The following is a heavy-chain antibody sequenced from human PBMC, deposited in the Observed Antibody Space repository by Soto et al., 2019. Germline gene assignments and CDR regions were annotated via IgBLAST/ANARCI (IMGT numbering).Heavy chain of an antibody. Sequence: EVQLVESGGGLVKSGGSLRLSCAASGFTFNNAWMSWVRQAPGKGLEWVGRSRSNADGGTAVYAAPVKGRFTISRDDSNNTLYPQMNSLNTEDTAVYYCATDSRPYYDIWTGLDSWGQGTLVTVSS. V-gene: IGHV3-15*01. D-gene: IGHD3-9*01. CDR3: ATDSRPYYDIWTGLDS. CDR2: SRSNADGGTA. CDR1: GFTFNNAW. J-gene: IGHJ4*02.